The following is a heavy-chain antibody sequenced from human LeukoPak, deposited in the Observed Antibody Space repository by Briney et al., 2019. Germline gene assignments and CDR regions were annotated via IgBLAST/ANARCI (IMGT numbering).Heavy chain of an antibody. Sequence: PGGSLRLSCAASGFTFSTSWMSWVRQVPGKGLEWVANIKKDGSETYYVDSVKGRFTISRDNAKNSLYLQMNSLRAEDTAVYYCARGAYYYEDWGQGTLVTVSS. J-gene: IGHJ4*02. CDR1: GFTFSTSW. D-gene: IGHD3-22*01. V-gene: IGHV3-7*01. CDR2: IKKDGSET. CDR3: ARGAYYYED.